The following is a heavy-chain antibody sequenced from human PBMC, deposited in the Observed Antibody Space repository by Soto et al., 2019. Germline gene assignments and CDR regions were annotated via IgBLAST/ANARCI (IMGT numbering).Heavy chain of an antibody. V-gene: IGHV1-69*18. CDR2: ITPMFGTT. CDR3: ARVAFSGSLLGVVDS. CDR1: AGTFVNYA. J-gene: IGHJ4*02. D-gene: IGHD1-26*01. Sequence: QVQLVQSGAEVKKPGSSVKVSCKASAGTFVNYAITWVRQAPGQGLELMGTITPMFGTTYNAQQFNGRVTFTADESKGTAFWELSVLRSQDTAVYYCARVAFSGSLLGVVDSWGQGTLVTVSS.